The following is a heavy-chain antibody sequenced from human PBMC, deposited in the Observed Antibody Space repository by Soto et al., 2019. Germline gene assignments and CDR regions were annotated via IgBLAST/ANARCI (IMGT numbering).Heavy chain of an antibody. Sequence: QLQLQESGPGLVKPSETLSVTYSVSGDSIGTINYYWGWLRQPPGKGPEWIGSIYYTGSTHYNPSLRGRATVSVDTSKNQFSLRLTSVTAADTAVYYCARHPGYTVPTVYATHYFDDWGQGVLVTVSS. V-gene: IGHV4-39*01. CDR2: IYYTGST. J-gene: IGHJ4*02. D-gene: IGHD2-8*01. CDR3: ARHPGYTVPTVYATHYFDD. CDR1: GDSIGTINYY.